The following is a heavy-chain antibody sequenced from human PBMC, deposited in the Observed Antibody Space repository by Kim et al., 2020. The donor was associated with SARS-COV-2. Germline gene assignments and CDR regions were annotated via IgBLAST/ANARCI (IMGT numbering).Heavy chain of an antibody. CDR2: IYYSGST. D-gene: IGHD2-2*01. Sequence: SETLSLTCTVSGGSISSYYWSWIRQPPGKGLEWIGYIYYSGSTNYNPSLKSRVTISVDTSKNQFSLKLSSVTAADTAVYYCARVRFLRGQYQLIPISYFDYWGQGTLVTVSS. J-gene: IGHJ4*02. CDR3: ARVRFLRGQYQLIPISYFDY. CDR1: GGSISSYY. V-gene: IGHV4-59*13.